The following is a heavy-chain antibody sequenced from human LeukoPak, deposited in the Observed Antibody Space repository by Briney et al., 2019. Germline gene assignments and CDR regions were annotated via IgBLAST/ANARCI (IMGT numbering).Heavy chain of an antibody. CDR2: INPNSGGT. CDR1: GYTFTGYY. D-gene: IGHD6-19*01. J-gene: IGHJ5*02. Sequence: GASVKVSCKASGYTFTGYYMHWVRQAPGQGLEWMGWINPNSGGTNYAQKFQGRVTMTRDTSISTAYMELSRLRSDDTAVYYCATNRYSSGWYVGNWFDPWGQGTLVTVSS. CDR3: ATNRYSSGWYVGNWFDP. V-gene: IGHV1-2*02.